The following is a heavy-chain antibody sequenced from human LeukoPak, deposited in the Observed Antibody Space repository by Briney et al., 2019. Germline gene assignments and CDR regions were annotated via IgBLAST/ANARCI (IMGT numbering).Heavy chain of an antibody. V-gene: IGHV3-30*18. J-gene: IGHJ4*02. Sequence: GGFLRLSCAASGFTFSSYGMHWVRQAPGKGLEGVAGISYDGSNKYYADSVKGRFTISRDNSKNTLYLQMNSLRAEDTAVYYCAKPSYGSGSLSNFDYWGQGTLVTVSS. D-gene: IGHD3-10*01. CDR1: GFTFSSYG. CDR3: AKPSYGSGSLSNFDY. CDR2: ISYDGSNK.